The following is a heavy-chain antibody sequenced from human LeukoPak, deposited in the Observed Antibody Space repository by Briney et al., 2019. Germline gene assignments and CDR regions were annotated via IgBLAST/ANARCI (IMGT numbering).Heavy chain of an antibody. CDR3: AKEWFGELSRSWFDP. CDR2: ISGSGGST. CDR1: GFTFSSYA. D-gene: IGHD3-10*01. V-gene: IGHV3-23*01. J-gene: IGHJ5*02. Sequence: GGSLRLSCAASGFTFSSYAMSWVRQAPGKGLEWVSAISGSGGSTYYADSVKGRFTISRDSSKNTLYLQMNSLRAEDTAVYYCAKEWFGELSRSWFDPWGQGTLVTVSS.